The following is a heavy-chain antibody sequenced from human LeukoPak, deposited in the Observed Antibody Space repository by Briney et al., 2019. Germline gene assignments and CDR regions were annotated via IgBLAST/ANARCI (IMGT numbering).Heavy chain of an antibody. Sequence: KSSETLSLTCTVSGGSISSGSYYWSWIRQPAGKGLEWIGRIYTSGSTNYNPSLKSRVTISVDTSKNQFSLKLSSVTAADTAVYYCARGDDSSGYVLDYWGQGTLVTVSS. V-gene: IGHV4-61*02. CDR3: ARGDDSSGYVLDY. CDR2: IYTSGST. J-gene: IGHJ4*02. CDR1: GGSISSGSYY. D-gene: IGHD3-22*01.